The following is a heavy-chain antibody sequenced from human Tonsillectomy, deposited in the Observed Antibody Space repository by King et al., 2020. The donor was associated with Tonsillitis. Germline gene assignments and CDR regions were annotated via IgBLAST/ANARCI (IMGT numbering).Heavy chain of an antibody. CDR3: ARDLVAMVMDY. CDR2: IIPIFGTT. Sequence: QLVQSGAEVKKPGSSVKVSCKASGGTFNSYAINWVRQAPGQGLEWMGGIIPIFGTTNYAQKLQGRVTITADQSTSTAYMELSSLISEDTAVYYCARDLVAMVMDYWGQGTLVTVSS. J-gene: IGHJ4*02. D-gene: IGHD5-18*01. CDR1: GGTFNSYA. V-gene: IGHV1-69*01.